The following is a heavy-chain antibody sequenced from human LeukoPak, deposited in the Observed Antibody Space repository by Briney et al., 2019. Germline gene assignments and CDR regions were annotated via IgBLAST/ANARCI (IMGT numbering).Heavy chain of an antibody. J-gene: IGHJ4*02. V-gene: IGHV3-66*01. CDR3: TYGDYPLTY. Sequence: GGSLRLSCAASGLTVTNNYSNWVRQPPGKGPEWISLIYSNGDTRYADSVKGRFTFSRDNSKNTLYLQMNSLRAEDTAVYYCTYGDYPLTYWGQGTLVSVSS. CDR1: GLTVTNNY. D-gene: IGHD4-17*01. CDR2: IYSNGDT.